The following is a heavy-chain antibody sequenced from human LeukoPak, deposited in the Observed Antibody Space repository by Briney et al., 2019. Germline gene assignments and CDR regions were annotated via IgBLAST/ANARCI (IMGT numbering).Heavy chain of an antibody. J-gene: IGHJ4*02. CDR3: ARLGGSYAVDY. V-gene: IGHV4-39*01. Sequence: SETLSLTCTVSGGSISSYYWGWIRQPPGKGLEWIGSIYYSGSTYYNPSLKSRVTISVDTSKNQFSLKLSSVTAADTAVYYCARLGGSYAVDYWGQGTLVTVSS. CDR2: IYYSGST. CDR1: GGSISSYY. D-gene: IGHD1-26*01.